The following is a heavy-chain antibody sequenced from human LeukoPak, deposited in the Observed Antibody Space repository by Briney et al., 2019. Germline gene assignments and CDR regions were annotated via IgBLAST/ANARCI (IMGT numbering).Heavy chain of an antibody. V-gene: IGHV3-21*01. CDR1: GFTFSRHS. CDR3: ARVGGSVVIPAAELDF. J-gene: IGHJ4*02. D-gene: IGHD2-2*01. Sequence: PGGSLRLSCAASGFTFSRHSMNWVRQAPGGGLEWVSSISTSSTYIYYADSVKGRFTISRDNAKNSLYLQMNSLRAEDTAVYYCARVGGSVVIPAAELDFWGQGTLVTVSS. CDR2: ISTSSTYI.